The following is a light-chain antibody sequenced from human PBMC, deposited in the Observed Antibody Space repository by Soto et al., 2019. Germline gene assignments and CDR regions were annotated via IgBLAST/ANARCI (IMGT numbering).Light chain of an antibody. CDR1: SSDVGGYNY. CDR2: DVG. Sequence: QSALTQPASVSGSPGQSITISCTGTSSDVGGYNYVSWYQQHPGKTPKLMIYDVGNRPSGVSNRFSGSKSGNTASLTISGLQAEDEADYYCSSYTSSSPYVFGTGTKLTVL. J-gene: IGLJ1*01. CDR3: SSYTSSSPYV. V-gene: IGLV2-14*01.